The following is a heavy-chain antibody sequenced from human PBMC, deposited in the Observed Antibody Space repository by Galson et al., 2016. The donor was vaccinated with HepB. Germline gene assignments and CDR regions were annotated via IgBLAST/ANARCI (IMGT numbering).Heavy chain of an antibody. CDR1: GFAFDDHA. CDR3: AKGLRFIYHCGMDV. V-gene: IGHV3-9*01. Sequence: SLRLSCAASGFAFDDHAMHWVRQAPGKGLEWVSGISWKSGSIGYEDSVKGRFTISRDNAKNSLYLQMNSLRAEDTALYYCAKGLRFIYHCGMDVWGQGTTVTVSS. J-gene: IGHJ6*02. CDR2: ISWKSGSI.